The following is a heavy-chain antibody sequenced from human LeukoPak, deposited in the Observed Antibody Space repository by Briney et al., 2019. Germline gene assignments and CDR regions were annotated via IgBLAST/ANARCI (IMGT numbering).Heavy chain of an antibody. CDR3: ATESYAGHSFDI. D-gene: IGHD3-16*01. J-gene: IGHJ3*02. CDR1: GYTLTELS. V-gene: IGHV1-24*01. Sequence: ASVKVSCKVSGYTLTELSMHWVRQAPGKGLEWMGGFDPEDGETIYAQKFQGRVTMTEDTSTDTAYMELSSLRSEDTAVYYCATESYAGHSFDIWGQGTMVTVPS. CDR2: FDPEDGET.